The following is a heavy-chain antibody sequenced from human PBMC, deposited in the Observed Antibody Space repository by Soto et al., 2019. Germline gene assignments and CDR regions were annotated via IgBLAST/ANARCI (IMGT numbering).Heavy chain of an antibody. J-gene: IGHJ4*02. Sequence: GGSLRLSCAASGFTFSSYWMSWVRQAPGKGLEWVANIKQDGSEKYYVDSVKGRFTISRDNAKNSLYLQMNSLRAEDTAVYYWARAFYDFVTPYYFDYWGQGTLVTVSS. V-gene: IGHV3-7*05. D-gene: IGHD3-3*01. CDR3: ARAFYDFVTPYYFDY. CDR1: GFTFSSYW. CDR2: IKQDGSEK.